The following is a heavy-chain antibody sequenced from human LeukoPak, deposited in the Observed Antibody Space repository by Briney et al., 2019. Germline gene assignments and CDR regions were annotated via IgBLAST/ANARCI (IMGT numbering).Heavy chain of an antibody. Sequence: SQTLSLTCTVSGGPISSGSYYWSWIRQPAGKGLEWIGRIYTSGSTNYNPSLKSRVTISVDTSKNQFSLKLSSVTAADTAVYYCARARILGYCSGGSCYSLDYWGQGTLVTVSS. CDR1: GGPISSGSYY. CDR2: IYTSGST. J-gene: IGHJ4*02. V-gene: IGHV4-61*02. CDR3: ARARILGYCSGGSCYSLDY. D-gene: IGHD2-15*01.